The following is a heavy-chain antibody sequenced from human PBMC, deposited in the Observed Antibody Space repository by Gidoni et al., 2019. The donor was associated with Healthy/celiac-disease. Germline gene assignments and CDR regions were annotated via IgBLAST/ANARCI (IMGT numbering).Heavy chain of an antibody. Sequence: QVQLVESGGVVVQPGRSLRLSCAASGFTFSSYGMHWVRQAPGKGLEWVAVISYDGSNKYYADSVKGRFTISRDNSKNTLYLQMNSLRAEDTAVYYCAKDRIKITFDPYFDYWGQGTLVTVSS. V-gene: IGHV3-30*18. J-gene: IGHJ4*02. CDR3: AKDRIKITFDPYFDY. CDR2: ISYDGSNK. CDR1: GFTFSSYG. D-gene: IGHD3-16*01.